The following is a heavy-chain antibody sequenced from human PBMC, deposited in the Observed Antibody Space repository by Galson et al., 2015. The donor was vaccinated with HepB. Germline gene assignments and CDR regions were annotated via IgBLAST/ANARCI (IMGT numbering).Heavy chain of an antibody. D-gene: IGHD6-19*01. CDR2: IIPMFGSA. CDR1: GGTFSSYA. J-gene: IGHJ6*02. CDR3: ARAPTTFIAVDMGKYYSYGMDV. V-gene: IGHV1-69*06. Sequence: SVKVSCKASGGTFSSYAVSWVRLAPGQGLEWMGGIIPMFGSANYAQKFQGRVTITADKSTSTGYMELSSLRSEDTAVYYCARAPTTFIAVDMGKYYSYGMDVWGRGTTVTVSS.